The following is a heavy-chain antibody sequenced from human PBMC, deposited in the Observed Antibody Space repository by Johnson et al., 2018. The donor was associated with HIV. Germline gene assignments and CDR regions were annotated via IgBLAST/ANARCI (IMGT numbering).Heavy chain of an antibody. V-gene: IGHV3-20*04. D-gene: IGHD1-1*01. CDR2: IDWTGANA. J-gene: IGHJ3*02. CDR3: AKDRTSAQSAFDI. Sequence: VQLVESGGGLVQPGRSLRLSCAASGFTFDDYAMSWVRQVPGKGLEWVSGIDWTGANAGYAASVEGRFTISRDNSKNTLYLQMNSLRAEDTAVYYCAKDRTSAQSAFDIWGQGTMVTVSS. CDR1: GFTFDDYA.